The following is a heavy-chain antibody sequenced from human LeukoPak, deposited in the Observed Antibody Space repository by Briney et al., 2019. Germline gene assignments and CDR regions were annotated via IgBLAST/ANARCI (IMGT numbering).Heavy chain of an antibody. D-gene: IGHD1-1*01. CDR3: VRGWNDVFVDY. CDR2: IYTCGRT. J-gene: IGHJ4*02. V-gene: IGHV4-4*07. CDR1: GGSISNYY. Sequence: SETLSLTCTVSGGSISNYYWSWIRQPAGKGLEWTSRIYTCGRTNYNPCFKSRVTMSVDPSKNQFSLNLSSVTAAGTAVYYCVRGWNDVFVDYWGQGTLVTVSS.